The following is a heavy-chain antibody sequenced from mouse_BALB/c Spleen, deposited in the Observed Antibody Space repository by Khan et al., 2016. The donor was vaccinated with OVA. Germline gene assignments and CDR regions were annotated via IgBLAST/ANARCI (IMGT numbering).Heavy chain of an antibody. CDR2: IDPANGNT. CDR3: ARDYWDVFAY. Sequence: EVKLEESGAELVKPGASVKLSCTASGFNIKDTYMHWVKKRPEQGLEWIGRIDPANGNTKYDPKFQGKATITADTSSNTAYLQLSTLTSEDTAVYYCARDYWDVFAYWGQGTLVTVSA. V-gene: IGHV14-3*02. J-gene: IGHJ3*01. D-gene: IGHD4-1*01. CDR1: GFNIKDTY.